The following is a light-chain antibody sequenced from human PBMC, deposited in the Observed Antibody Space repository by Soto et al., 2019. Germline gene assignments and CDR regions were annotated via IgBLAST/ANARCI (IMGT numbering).Light chain of an antibody. J-gene: IGLJ2*01. CDR1: SSDFGDNNY. CDR3: SSYTASSSLVV. V-gene: IGLV2-14*01. CDR2: DVS. Sequence: QSVLTQPASVSGSPGQSITISCTGASSDFGDNNYVSWYQQNPGEAPKLIIFDVSSRPSGVSNRFSGSKSGNTASLTLSGLQPDDEAHYYCSSYTASSSLVVFGGGTKVTVL.